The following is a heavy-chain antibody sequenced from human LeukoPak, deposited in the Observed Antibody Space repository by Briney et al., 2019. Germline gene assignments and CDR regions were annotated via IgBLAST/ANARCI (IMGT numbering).Heavy chain of an antibody. V-gene: IGHV4-39*01. J-gene: IGHJ4*02. D-gene: IGHD1-26*01. CDR1: GGSISSSSYY. CDR3: ARTLVGADWGYYFDY. Sequence: SETLSLTCTVSGGSISSSSYYWGWIRQPPGKGLEWIGSIYYSGSTYYNPSLKSRVTISVDTSKNQFSLKLSPVTAADTAVYYCARTLVGADWGYYFDYWGQGTLVTVSS. CDR2: IYYSGST.